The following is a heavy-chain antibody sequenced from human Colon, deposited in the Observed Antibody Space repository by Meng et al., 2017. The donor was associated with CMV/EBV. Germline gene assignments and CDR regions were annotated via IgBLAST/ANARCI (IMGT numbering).Heavy chain of an antibody. D-gene: IGHD2-2*01. J-gene: IGHJ5*02. CDR3: ESESGVDQLLSFDP. CDR1: GGSIRTSSYY. V-gene: IGHV4-39*07. Sequence: SDTLSLTCTVSGGSIRTSSYYWGWIRQPPGKGLEWIGTIHYTGSTFYNPSLKSPVTISVDTSKDQFSLQLSTVTAADTAVYYCESESGVDQLLSFDPWGQGTLVTVSS. CDR2: IHYTGST.